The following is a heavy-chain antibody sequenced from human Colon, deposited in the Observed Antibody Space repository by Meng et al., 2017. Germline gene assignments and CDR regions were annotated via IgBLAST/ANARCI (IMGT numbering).Heavy chain of an antibody. CDR3: ARPHMTEAGYYFDY. CDR1: GYTITGYY. J-gene: IGHJ4*02. V-gene: IGHV1-46*01. CDR2: IKPNRGST. Sequence: QLQLVQSGGEVKKPGASVKVSCKASGYTITGYYMHWVRQAPGQGLEWMGMIKPNRGSTDYAQKFQGRVSMTRDTSTTTFYMELSNLTSDDTAVYYCARPHMTEAGYYFDYWGQGTLVTVSS. D-gene: IGHD6-19*01.